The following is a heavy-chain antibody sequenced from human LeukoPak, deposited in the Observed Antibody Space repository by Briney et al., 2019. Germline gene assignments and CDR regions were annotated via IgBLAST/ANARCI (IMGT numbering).Heavy chain of an antibody. V-gene: IGHV3-30*02. D-gene: IGHD1-26*01. CDR3: AKPTSGTAPRPLDY. CDR2: IQFDGNNE. CDR1: GFTFSNSW. Sequence: GGSLRLSCAASGFTFSNSWMSWVRQAPGKGLEWVAYIQFDGNNEYYTDSVKGRFTISRDNSKNTLFLQMNSLRPEDAAVYYCAKPTSGTAPRPLDYWGRGTLVTVSS. J-gene: IGHJ4*02.